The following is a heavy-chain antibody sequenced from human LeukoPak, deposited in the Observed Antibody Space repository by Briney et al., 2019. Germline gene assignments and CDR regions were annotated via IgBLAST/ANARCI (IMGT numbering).Heavy chain of an antibody. CDR3: ASSTAMDSWVLNWFDP. CDR2: IIPILGIA. CDR1: GGTFSSYT. D-gene: IGHD5-18*01. Sequence: SVKVSCKASGGTFSSYTISWVRQAPGQGLEWMGRIIPILGIANYAQKFQGRVTITADKSTSTAYMELSSLRSEDTAVYYCASSTAMDSWVLNWFDPWGQGTLVTVSS. V-gene: IGHV1-69*02. J-gene: IGHJ5*02.